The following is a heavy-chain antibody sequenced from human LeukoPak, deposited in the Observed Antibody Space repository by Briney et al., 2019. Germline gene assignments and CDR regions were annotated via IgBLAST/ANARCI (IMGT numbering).Heavy chain of an antibody. J-gene: IGHJ2*01. CDR3: AKVVGYFDL. Sequence: PGGSLRLSCAASGFTVSSSYMSWVRQAPGKGLEWVSVIYSGGRTSYADSVKGRFTVSRDNSKNTLYLQMNSLRAEDTAVYYCAKVVGYFDLWGRGTLVTVSS. CDR1: GFTVSSSY. CDR2: IYSGGRT. V-gene: IGHV3-66*02. D-gene: IGHD2-2*01.